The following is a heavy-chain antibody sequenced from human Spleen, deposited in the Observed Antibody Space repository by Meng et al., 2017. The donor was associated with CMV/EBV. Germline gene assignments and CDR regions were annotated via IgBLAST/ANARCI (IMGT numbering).Heavy chain of an antibody. V-gene: IGHV1-2*06. CDR3: ARVAGDYYYGMDV. Sequence: ASVKVSCKASGYTFTSYDINWVRQATGQGLEWIGRINPNSGGINYAQKFQGRVTMTRDTSISTAYMELSRLKSDDPAVYYCARVAGDYYYGMDVWGQGTTVTVSS. CDR1: GYTFTSYD. CDR2: INPNSGGI. J-gene: IGHJ6*02.